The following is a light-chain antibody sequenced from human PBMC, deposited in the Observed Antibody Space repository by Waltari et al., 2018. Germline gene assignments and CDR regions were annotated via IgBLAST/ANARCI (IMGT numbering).Light chain of an antibody. CDR2: EVS. CDR3: SSLTSSSTYV. Sequence: QSALTQPASVSGSPGQSITISCTGTSSDIGTFNYVSWYQQHPGKAPKLMIFEVSNRPSGGSNRFPAAEAGNPASLAIAGLQAEDEADYYCSSLTSSSTYVFGTGTKVTVL. J-gene: IGLJ1*01. V-gene: IGLV2-14*01. CDR1: SSDIGTFNY.